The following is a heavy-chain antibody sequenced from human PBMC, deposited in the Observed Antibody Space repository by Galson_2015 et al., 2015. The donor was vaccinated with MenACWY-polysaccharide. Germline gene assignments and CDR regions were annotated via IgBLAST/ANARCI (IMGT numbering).Heavy chain of an antibody. CDR2: INQDGSVT. J-gene: IGHJ4*02. Sequence: SLRLSCAASQFTFSSHWMSWVRQTPGKGLEWLANINQDGSVTQYVDSVKGRSTISRDNTKSSLYLQMNSLRVEDTAMYYCACASRSVATTPSWGQGTPVTVSS. V-gene: IGHV3-7*01. CDR3: ACASRSVATTPS. CDR1: QFTFSSHW. D-gene: IGHD4-17*01.